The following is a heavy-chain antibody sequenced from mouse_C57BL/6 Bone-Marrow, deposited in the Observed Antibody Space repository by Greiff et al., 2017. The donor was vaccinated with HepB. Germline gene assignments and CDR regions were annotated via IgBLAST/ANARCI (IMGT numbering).Heavy chain of an antibody. J-gene: IGHJ2*01. D-gene: IGHD3-2*02. V-gene: IGHV1-64*01. CDR1: GYTFTSYW. Sequence: QVQLQQPGAELVKPGASVKLSCKASGYTFTSYWMHWVKQRPGQGLEWIGMIHPNSGSTNYNEKFKSKATLTVDTSSSTAYMQLSSLTSEDSAVYYCARDSSGYGRVFDYWGQGTTLTVSS. CDR2: IHPNSGST. CDR3: ARDSSGYGRVFDY.